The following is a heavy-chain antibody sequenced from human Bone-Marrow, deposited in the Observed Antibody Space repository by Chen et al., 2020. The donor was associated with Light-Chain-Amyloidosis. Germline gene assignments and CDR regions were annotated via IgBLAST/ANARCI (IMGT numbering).Heavy chain of an antibody. CDR2: TYYRSKWYN. J-gene: IGHJ4*02. Sequence: QVQVQQSGPSLAKYSQTLSLTGAISGSNVSSITPAWNWIRQSPSRGIEWLGRTYYRSKWYNDYAVSVKSRITINPDTSKNQFSLQLSSVTPEDTAVYYCARDMFTPHFYYDYWGQGILVTVSS. D-gene: IGHD2-21*02. CDR3: ARDMFTPHFYYDY. V-gene: IGHV6-1*01. CDR1: GSNVSSITPA.